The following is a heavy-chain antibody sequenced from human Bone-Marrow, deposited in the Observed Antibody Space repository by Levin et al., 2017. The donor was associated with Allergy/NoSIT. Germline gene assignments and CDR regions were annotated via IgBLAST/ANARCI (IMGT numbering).Heavy chain of an antibody. CDR2: IIHTSGDT. D-gene: IGHD2-15*01. J-gene: IGHJ6*02. V-gene: IGHV1-2*05. Sequence: GESLKISCKASGYTFGGYYLHWVRQAPGQGLEWMGRIIHTSGDTKYAQKFQGRVTMTWDTSITTAYMDLSRLTSDDTGVYYCARDYYCSGENCYSVNPRGMDVWGQGTTVTVSS. CDR3: ARDYYCSGENCYSVNPRGMDV. CDR1: GYTFGGYY.